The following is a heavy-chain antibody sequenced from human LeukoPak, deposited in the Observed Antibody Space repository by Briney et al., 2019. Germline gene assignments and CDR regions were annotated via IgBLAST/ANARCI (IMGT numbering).Heavy chain of an antibody. CDR1: GGTFSSYA. CDR2: IIPILGIA. CDR3: ARVGAIAAAGTNFFDY. D-gene: IGHD6-13*01. V-gene: IGHV1-69*04. Sequence: SVKVFCKASGGTFSSYAISWVRQAPGQGLEWMGRIIPILGIANYAQKFQGRVTITADKSTSTAYMELSSLRSEDTAVYYCARVGAIAAAGTNFFDYWGQGTLVTVSS. J-gene: IGHJ4*02.